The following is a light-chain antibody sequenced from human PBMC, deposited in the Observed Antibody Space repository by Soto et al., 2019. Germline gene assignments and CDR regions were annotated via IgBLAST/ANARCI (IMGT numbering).Light chain of an antibody. Sequence: ESVLRQSPGTLSLSPRKRATLSCRASQSVGRWCLAWYQQKPGQAPRLLIYSASSRTTGIPDRFSGSGTGTDFTLTISGLAPEDFAVYHCQQYGSSPGTFGQGTKVEIK. CDR2: SAS. CDR1: QSVGRWC. V-gene: IGKV3-20*01. CDR3: QQYGSSPGT. J-gene: IGKJ1*01.